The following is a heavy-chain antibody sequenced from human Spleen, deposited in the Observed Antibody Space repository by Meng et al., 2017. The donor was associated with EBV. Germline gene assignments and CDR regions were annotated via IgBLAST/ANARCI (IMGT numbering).Heavy chain of an antibody. V-gene: IGHV4-30-2*01. CDR3: ARYGGTGTYYFDY. D-gene: IGHD2-8*02. J-gene: IGHJ4*02. CDR2: IYNSGST. CDR1: GGSISSGAYA. Sequence: QLQLQESGSGLVKPSQXLSLTCAVSGGSISSGAYAWSWIRQPPGKGLEWIGYIYNSGSTYYNPSLKSPVTISVDRSKNQFSLKLSSVTAADTAVYYCARYGGTGTYYFDYWGQGTLVTVSS.